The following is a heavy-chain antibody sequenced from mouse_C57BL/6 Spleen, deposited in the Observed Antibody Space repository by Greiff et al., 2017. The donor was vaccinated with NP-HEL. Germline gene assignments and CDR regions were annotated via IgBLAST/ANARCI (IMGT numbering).Heavy chain of an antibody. CDR2: IYPRSGNT. V-gene: IGHV1-81*01. Sequence: QVQLKESGAELARPGASVKLSCKASGYTFTSYGISWVKQRTGQGLEWIGEIYPRSGNTYYNEKFKGKATLTADKSSSTAYMELRSLTSEDSAVYFCARGDYYGSPTGAMDYWGQGTSVTVSS. D-gene: IGHD1-1*01. CDR1: GYTFTSYG. J-gene: IGHJ4*01. CDR3: ARGDYYGSPTGAMDY.